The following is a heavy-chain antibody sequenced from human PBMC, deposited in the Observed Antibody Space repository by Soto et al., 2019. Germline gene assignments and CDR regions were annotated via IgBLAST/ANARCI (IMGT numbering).Heavy chain of an antibody. CDR2: IYYAGSF. J-gene: IGHJ4*02. Sequence: SETLSLTCTVSNGSIIPYYWSWIRQSPGKGLEWIGYIYYAGSFTYNPSLKSRVTISLNTSKNEVSLRLTSVTAADTAVYYCARLGGYYQALDSWGQGTLVTVS. V-gene: IGHV4-59*08. CDR3: ARLGGYYQALDS. D-gene: IGHD3-22*01. CDR1: NGSIIPYY.